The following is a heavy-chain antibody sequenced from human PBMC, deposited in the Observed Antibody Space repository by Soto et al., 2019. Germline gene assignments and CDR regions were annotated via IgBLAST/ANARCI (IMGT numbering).Heavy chain of an antibody. CDR2: INPNSGDT. Sequence: HVQLVQSGAEVKKPGASVTVSCKASVYTFSDYYLHWVRQAPGQGPEWMGRINPNSGDTKFAQKFQGRVTMTRDTSVRTAFMELNWLKPDDTAVYYCARESGGATATLDDYDFYMDVWGQGTTVTVSS. D-gene: IGHD5-12*01. CDR3: ARESGGATATLDDYDFYMDV. J-gene: IGHJ6*03. CDR1: VYTFSDYY. V-gene: IGHV1-2*06.